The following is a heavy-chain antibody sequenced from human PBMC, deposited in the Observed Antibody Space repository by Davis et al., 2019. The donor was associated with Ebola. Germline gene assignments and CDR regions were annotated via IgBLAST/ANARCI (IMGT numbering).Heavy chain of an antibody. CDR1: GGTFSSYT. CDR3: AKDERAGIVGATPLDAFDI. CDR2: INPHNGNT. V-gene: IGHV1-18*01. D-gene: IGHD1-26*01. Sequence: AASVKVSCKASGGTFSSYTISWVRQAPGQGLEWMGWINPHNGNTNYAQNVQGRVTMTTDTSTSTAYMEVGILRAEDTAVYYCAKDERAGIVGATPLDAFDIWGQGTMVTVSS. J-gene: IGHJ3*02.